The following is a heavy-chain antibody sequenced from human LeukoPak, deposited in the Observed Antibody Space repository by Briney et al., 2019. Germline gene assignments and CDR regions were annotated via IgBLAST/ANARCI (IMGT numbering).Heavy chain of an antibody. CDR1: GDSISSNY. Sequence: SETLSLTCSVSGDSISSNYWIWIRQSPGKGLEWIGDIHYRGRTTYNPSLKSRVAMSLDTSKNQFSLRLSSVTAADTALYYCARDREAVRPSRYHYHMDVWGKGTTVTVSS. CDR2: IHYRGRT. J-gene: IGHJ6*03. V-gene: IGHV4-59*01. D-gene: IGHD6-6*01. CDR3: ARDREAVRPSRYHYHMDV.